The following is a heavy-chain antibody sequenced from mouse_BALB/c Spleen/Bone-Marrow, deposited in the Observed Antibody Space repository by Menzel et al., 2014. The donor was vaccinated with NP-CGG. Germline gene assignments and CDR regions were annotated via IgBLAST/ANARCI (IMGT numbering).Heavy chain of an antibody. D-gene: IGHD1-1*01. CDR1: GFSLTNYD. J-gene: IGHJ4*01. CDR2: IWSGGNT. CDR3: ARENYGSYYYAMDY. V-gene: IGHV2-9*02. Sequence: VKLVESGPGLVAPSQNLSITCTVSGFSLTNYDVHWVRQPPGKGLEWLGLIWSGGNTNYNSALMSGLSISKDNSKSQVVLKMNSLQTDDTAIYFCARENYGSYYYAMDYWGQGTSVTVSS.